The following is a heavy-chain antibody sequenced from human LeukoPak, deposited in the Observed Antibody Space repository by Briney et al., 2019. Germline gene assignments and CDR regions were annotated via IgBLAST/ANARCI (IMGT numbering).Heavy chain of an antibody. CDR3: ARLGVTMVRGVIIRPYYYYYYMDV. J-gene: IGHJ6*03. CDR2: MNPNSGNT. CDR1: GYTFTSYD. D-gene: IGHD3-10*01. Sequence: ASVKVSCKASGYTFTSYDINWVRQATGQGLEWMGWMNPNSGNTGYAQKFQGRVTITRNTSISTAYMELSSLRSEDTAVYYCARLGVTMVRGVIIRPYYYYYYMDVWGKGTTVTVSS. V-gene: IGHV1-8*03.